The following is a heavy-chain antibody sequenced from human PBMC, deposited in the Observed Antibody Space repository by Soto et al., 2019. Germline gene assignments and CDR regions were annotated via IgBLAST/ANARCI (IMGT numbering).Heavy chain of an antibody. CDR3: SIGSWSAETFDV. CDR1: GGTFSTYT. J-gene: IGHJ3*01. D-gene: IGHD2-2*01. Sequence: QVHLEQSGAEVKKPGSSVKVSCKAAGGTFSTYTLIWVRQAPGQGLEWRGRIIPMLTVTNSAQKFQGRVTLTADKSTSTAFMEMTSLTSDDTAVYDCSIGSWSAETFDVWGQGTRVIVSS. CDR2: IIPMLTVT. V-gene: IGHV1-69*02.